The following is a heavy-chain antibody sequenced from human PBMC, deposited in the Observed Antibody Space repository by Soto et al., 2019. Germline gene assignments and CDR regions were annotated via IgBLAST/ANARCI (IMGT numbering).Heavy chain of an antibody. CDR1: GYTFTSYA. J-gene: IGHJ4*02. Sequence: GASVKVSCKASGYTFTSYAMHWVRQAPGQRLEWMGWINAGNGYTEYSQKVQGRVTVTRDTSASTAYMELSSLRSEDTAMYYCATAGDDCSTTTCYVIDYWCQGTLVTVSS. CDR3: ATAGDDCSTTTCYVIDY. V-gene: IGHV1-3*01. D-gene: IGHD2-2*01. CDR2: INAGNGYT.